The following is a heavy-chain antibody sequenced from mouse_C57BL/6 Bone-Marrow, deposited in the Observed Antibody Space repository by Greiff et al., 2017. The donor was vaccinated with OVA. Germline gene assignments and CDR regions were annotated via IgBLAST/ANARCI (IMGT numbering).Heavy chain of an antibody. CDR1: GFTFSSYG. CDR2: ISSGGSYT. Sequence: EVQGVEPGGDLVKPGGSLKLSCAASGFTFSSYGMSWVRQTPDKRLEWVATISSGGSYTYYPDSVKGRFTISRDNATNTLYLQMSSLKSEDTAMYYCAGHLGIIYDGYDEGYAMDYWGQGTSVTVSS. V-gene: IGHV5-6*01. CDR3: AGHLGIIYDGYDEGYAMDY. J-gene: IGHJ4*01. D-gene: IGHD2-2*01.